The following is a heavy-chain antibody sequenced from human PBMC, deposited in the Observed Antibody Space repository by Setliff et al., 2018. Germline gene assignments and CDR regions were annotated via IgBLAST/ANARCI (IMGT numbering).Heavy chain of an antibody. V-gene: IGHV3-30-3*02. CDR3: ARSDGGSSGLDY. J-gene: IGHJ4*02. Sequence: PGGSLRLSCATSGFTFSSYAMHWVRQAPGKGLEWVAVSRYAENYQYYADSVKGRFTISRDNSENTLYLQMNSLRPDDTAVYHCARSDGGSSGLDYWGQGTLVTVSS. D-gene: IGHD2-15*01. CDR2: SRYAENYQ. CDR1: GFTFSSYA.